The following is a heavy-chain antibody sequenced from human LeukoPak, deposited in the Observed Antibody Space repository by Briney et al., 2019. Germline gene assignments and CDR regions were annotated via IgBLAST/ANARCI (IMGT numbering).Heavy chain of an antibody. Sequence: GGSLRLSCAASGFTFDDYAMPWVRQAPGKGLEWVSGISWNSGSIGYADSVKGRFTISRDNAKNSLYLQMNSLRAEDTALYYCAKGSAVAGAFDYWGQGTLVTVSS. J-gene: IGHJ4*02. CDR3: AKGSAVAGAFDY. D-gene: IGHD6-19*01. CDR1: GFTFDDYA. V-gene: IGHV3-9*01. CDR2: ISWNSGSI.